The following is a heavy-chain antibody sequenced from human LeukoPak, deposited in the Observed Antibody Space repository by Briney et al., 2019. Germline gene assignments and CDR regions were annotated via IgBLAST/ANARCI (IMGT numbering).Heavy chain of an antibody. D-gene: IGHD3-10*01. V-gene: IGHV3-30*02. Sequence: GGSLRHSCAASGFTFSSYGMHWVRQAPGRGLDWVAFIRYDGSNKYFADSVKGRFTISRDNSKITLYLQMNSVRAEDTAVYYCAKDREVVTSPYYYYKDVWGKGTTVTVSS. CDR1: GFTFSSYG. J-gene: IGHJ6*03. CDR3: AKDREVVTSPYYYYKDV. CDR2: IRYDGSNK.